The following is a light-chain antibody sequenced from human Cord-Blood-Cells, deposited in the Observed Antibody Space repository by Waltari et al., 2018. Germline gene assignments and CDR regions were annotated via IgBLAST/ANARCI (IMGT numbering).Light chain of an antibody. J-gene: IGKJ1*01. V-gene: IGKV4-1*01. CDR3: QQYYSTPWT. Sequence: RATINCKSSQSVLYSSNNKNYLAWYQQKPGQPPKLLIYWASTRESGVPDRFSGSGSGTDFTLTISSLQAEDVAVYYCQQYYSTPWTFGQGTKVVIK. CDR1: QSVLYSSNNKNY. CDR2: WAS.